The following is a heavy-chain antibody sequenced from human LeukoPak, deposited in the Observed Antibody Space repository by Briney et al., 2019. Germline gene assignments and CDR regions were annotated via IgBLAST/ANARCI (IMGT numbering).Heavy chain of an antibody. J-gene: IGHJ3*02. CDR3: ARDLLYDSSSCAFDI. V-gene: IGHV4-59*01. CDR2: IYYSGST. Sequence: SETLSLTCTVSGGSISSYYWSWIRQPPGKGLEWIGYIYYSGSTNYNPSLKSRVTISVDTSKNQFSLKLSSVTAADTAVYYCARDLLYDSSSCAFDIWGQGTMVTVSS. CDR1: GGSISSYY. D-gene: IGHD3-22*01.